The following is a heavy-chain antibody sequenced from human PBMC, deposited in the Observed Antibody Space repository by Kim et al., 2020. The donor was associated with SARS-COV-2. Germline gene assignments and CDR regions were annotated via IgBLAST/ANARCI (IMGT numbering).Heavy chain of an antibody. J-gene: IGHJ4*02. Sequence: GGSLRLSCAASGFTFSNYGMHWVRQAPGKGLEWVAVIWSDGSNKYYEDSVKGRFTISRDNSKNTVYLQLDSLRAEDTAVYYCARDSRIAVAGTFGDYWGQGVLVTVSS. CDR2: IWSDGSNK. D-gene: IGHD6-19*01. CDR1: GFTFSNYG. V-gene: IGHV3-33*01. CDR3: ARDSRIAVAGTFGDY.